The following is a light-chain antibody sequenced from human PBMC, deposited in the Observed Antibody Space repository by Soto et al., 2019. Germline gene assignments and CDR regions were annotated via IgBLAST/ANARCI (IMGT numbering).Light chain of an antibody. CDR3: QQRSNWPPR. V-gene: IGKV3-11*01. J-gene: IGKJ1*01. CDR2: DAS. Sequence: EIVLTQSPATLSLSPGERATLSCRASQSVSSYLAWYQQKPGQAPRLLIYDASNRATGIPARFSGSGSGTDFTLTISSLEPEDVAVYYCQQRSNWPPRFGQGTK. CDR1: QSVSSY.